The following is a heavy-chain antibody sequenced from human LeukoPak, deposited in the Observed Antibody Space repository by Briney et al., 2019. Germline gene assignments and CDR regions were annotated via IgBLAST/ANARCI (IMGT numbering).Heavy chain of an antibody. Sequence: SETLSLTCSVSGTSISSLYWSWIRQPPGKGLEWIGYIYYTGSTNYSPSLKSPVTIFVDTSKNQFSLRLSSVTAADTAVYYCARHRAYSSSSPFDYWGQGTLVTVSS. CDR1: GTSISSLY. CDR3: ARHRAYSSSSPFDY. V-gene: IGHV4-59*08. CDR2: IYYTGST. J-gene: IGHJ4*02. D-gene: IGHD6-6*01.